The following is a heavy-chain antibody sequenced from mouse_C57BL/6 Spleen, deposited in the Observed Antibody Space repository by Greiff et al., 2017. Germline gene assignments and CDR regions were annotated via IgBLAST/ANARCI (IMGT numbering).Heavy chain of an antibody. CDR2: IYPGSGST. Sequence: QVQLQQPGAELVKPGASVKMSCKASGYTFTSYWITWVKQRPGQGLEWIGDIYPGSGSTNYTEKFKSKATLTVDTSCSTAYMQLSSLTTEGSAVDYCARAVSYEDDWGQGTTLTVSS. CDR1: GYTFTSYW. D-gene: IGHD1-1*01. J-gene: IGHJ2*01. V-gene: IGHV1-55*01. CDR3: ARAVSYEDD.